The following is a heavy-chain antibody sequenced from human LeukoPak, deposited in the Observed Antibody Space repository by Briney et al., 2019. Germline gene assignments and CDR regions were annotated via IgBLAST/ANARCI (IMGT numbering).Heavy chain of an antibody. V-gene: IGHV3-30*02. CDR2: IRFDGNTE. D-gene: IGHD3-16*01. J-gene: IGHJ1*01. CDR3: ANGGGYFLH. Sequence: GGSLRLSCVASGFTFRTYGMHWVRQAPGKGLEWVAFIRFDGNTEKYADSVEGRFTVSRDNAQNTLYLQMDTLRPEDTALYYCANGGGYFLHWGQGTLVTVAS. CDR1: GFTFRTYG.